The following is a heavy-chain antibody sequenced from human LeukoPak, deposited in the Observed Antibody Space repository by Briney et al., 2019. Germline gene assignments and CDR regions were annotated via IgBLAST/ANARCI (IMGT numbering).Heavy chain of an antibody. CDR2: IFYTGST. CDR1: GGSISSYY. D-gene: IGHD6-6*01. J-gene: IGHJ5*02. CDR3: ARKYPDHWFDP. V-gene: IGHV4-59*08. Sequence: SETLSLTCTVSGGSISSYYWSWIRQPPGKGLEWIGYIFYTGSTNYSPSLKSRVPISVDTFKNQFSLKLSSVTAADTAVYYCARKYPDHWFDPWGQGTLVTVSS.